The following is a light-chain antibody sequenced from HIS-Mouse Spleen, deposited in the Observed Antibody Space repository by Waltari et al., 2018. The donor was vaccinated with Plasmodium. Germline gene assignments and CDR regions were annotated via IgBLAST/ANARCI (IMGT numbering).Light chain of an antibody. J-gene: IGKJ4*01. CDR2: AAS. CDR3: QQCYSTLP. Sequence: DIQMTQSPSSLSASVGDRVTITCRASKSISSYLNWYQQKPGKAPKLLIYAASSLQSGVPSRFSGRGSGTAFTLTISSLQPEDFATYYSQQCYSTLPSGGGTKVEIK. V-gene: IGKV1-39*01. CDR1: KSISSY.